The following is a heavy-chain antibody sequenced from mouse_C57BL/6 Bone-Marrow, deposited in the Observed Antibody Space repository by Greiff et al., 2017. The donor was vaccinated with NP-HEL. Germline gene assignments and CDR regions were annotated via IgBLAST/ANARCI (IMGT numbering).Heavy chain of an antibody. J-gene: IGHJ1*03. CDR1: GYTFTSYW. D-gene: IGHD1-1*01. CDR3: ALIYYYGSFYWYFDV. CDR2: IYPGSGST. V-gene: IGHV1-55*01. Sequence: QVQLQQSGAELVKPGASVKMSCKASGYTFTSYWITWVKQRPGQGLEWIGDIYPGSGSTNYNEKFKSKATLTVDTSSSTAYMQLSSLTSEDSAVYYCALIYYYGSFYWYFDVWGTGTTVTVSS.